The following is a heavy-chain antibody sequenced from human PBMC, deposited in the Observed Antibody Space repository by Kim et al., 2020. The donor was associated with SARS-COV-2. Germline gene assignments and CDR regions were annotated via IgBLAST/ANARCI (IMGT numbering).Heavy chain of an antibody. CDR1: GYSFTSYW. CDR2: IDPSDSYT. D-gene: IGHD3-10*01. J-gene: IGHJ6*02. V-gene: IGHV5-10-1*01. Sequence: GESLKISCKGSGYSFTSYWISWVRQMPGKGLEWMGRIDPSDSYTNYSPSFQGHVTISADKSISTAYLQWSSLKASDTAMYYCARLVQLWFGELGSADYYYGMDVWGQGTTVTVSS. CDR3: ARLVQLWFGELGSADYYYGMDV.